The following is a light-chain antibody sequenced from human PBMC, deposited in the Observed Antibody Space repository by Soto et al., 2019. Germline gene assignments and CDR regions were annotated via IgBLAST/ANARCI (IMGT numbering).Light chain of an antibody. J-gene: IGLJ1*01. CDR3: QAWDSSHNDV. CDR1: KLGDKY. Sequence: SYELTQPPSVSVSPGQTASITCSGDKLGDKYACWYQQKPGQSPVLVIYQDSKRPSGIPERFSGSNSGNTATLTISGTQAMDEADYYCQAWDSSHNDVFGTGTKVTVL. V-gene: IGLV3-1*01. CDR2: QDS.